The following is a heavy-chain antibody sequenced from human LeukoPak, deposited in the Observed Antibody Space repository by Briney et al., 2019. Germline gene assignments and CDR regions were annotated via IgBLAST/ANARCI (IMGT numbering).Heavy chain of an antibody. V-gene: IGHV1-24*01. J-gene: IGHJ4*02. Sequence: ASVKVSCKVSGYTLTELSMHWVRQAPGKGLEWMGGFDPEDGETIYAQKFQGRVIMTEDTSTDTAYMELSSLRSEDTAVYYCATEHIAAAAPTIDGDYQRRYFDYWGQGTLVTVSS. CDR2: FDPEDGET. CDR1: GYTLTELS. CDR3: ATEHIAAAAPTIDGDYQRRYFDY. D-gene: IGHD6-13*01.